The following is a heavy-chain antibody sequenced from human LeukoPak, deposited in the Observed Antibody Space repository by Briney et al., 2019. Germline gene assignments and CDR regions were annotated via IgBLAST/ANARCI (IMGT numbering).Heavy chain of an antibody. V-gene: IGHV4-31*03. Sequence: SQTLSLTCTVSGGSISSGGYYWSWVRQHPGKGLEWIGYIYYSGSSYYNPSLKSRVTLSLDTSKNQFSVNLSSVTAADTAVYYCARGSVVVAHDFGGQGTLVTVSS. J-gene: IGHJ4*02. CDR1: GGSISSGGYY. D-gene: IGHD2-15*01. CDR3: ARGSVVVAHDF. CDR2: IYYSGSS.